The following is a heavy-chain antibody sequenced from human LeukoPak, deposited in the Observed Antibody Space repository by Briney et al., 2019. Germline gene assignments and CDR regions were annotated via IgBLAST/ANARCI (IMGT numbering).Heavy chain of an antibody. CDR3: AKGVRFLDWWILDY. CDR1: GFTFSSYA. J-gene: IGHJ4*02. D-gene: IGHD3-9*01. CDR2: ISGSDST. Sequence: GGSLRLSCAASGFTFSSYAMSWVRQAPGKGLERVSAISGSDSTYYADSVKGRFTISRDNSKNTLHLQMNSLRAEDTAIYYCAKGVRFLDWWILDYWGQGSLVTVSS. V-gene: IGHV3-23*01.